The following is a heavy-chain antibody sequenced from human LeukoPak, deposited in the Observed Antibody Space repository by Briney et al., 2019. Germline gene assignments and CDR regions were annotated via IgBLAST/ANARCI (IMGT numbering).Heavy chain of an antibody. Sequence: GGSLRLSCAPSGFTFSRYAMSWVREAPGKGGEWGSAIGGCGGGTYYADSVKGRFTLSRDNSKNTLYLQMNSLSAEDTAVYYCAKGEFEYCSSTSCPNWFEPWGQGTLVTVSS. CDR3: AKGEFEYCSSTSCPNWFEP. D-gene: IGHD2-2*01. J-gene: IGHJ5*02. V-gene: IGHV3-23*01. CDR1: GFTFSRYA. CDR2: IGGCGGGT.